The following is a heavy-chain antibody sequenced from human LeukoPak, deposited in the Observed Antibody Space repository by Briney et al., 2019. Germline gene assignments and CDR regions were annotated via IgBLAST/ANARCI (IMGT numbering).Heavy chain of an antibody. CDR3: ARCRASLRTPPYWYFDP. CDR2: ISAYNGDT. Sequence: ASVKVSCKASGYMFNTYGISWVRQAPGQGLEWMGWISAYNGDTNYAQKVQGRVTMTTDTSTSTVYMELRSLRSDDTAVYYCARCRASLRTPPYWYFDPWGRGTLVTVSS. V-gene: IGHV1-18*01. J-gene: IGHJ2*01. CDR1: GYMFNTYG. D-gene: IGHD5/OR15-5a*01.